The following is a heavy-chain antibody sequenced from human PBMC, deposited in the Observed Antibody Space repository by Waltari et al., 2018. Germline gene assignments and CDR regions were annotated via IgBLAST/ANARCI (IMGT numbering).Heavy chain of an antibody. CDR2: IYYSGST. J-gene: IGHJ4*02. CDR1: GGPIRSGGYY. CDR3: ARAPEYYYDSSGYYFDY. D-gene: IGHD3-22*01. Sequence: QVQLQESGPGLVKPSQTLSLACTVSGGPIRSGGYYWSWIRQHPGKGLEWIGYIYYSGSTYYNPSLKSRVTISVDTSKNQFSLKLSSVTAADTAVYYCARAPEYYYDSSGYYFDYWGQGTLVTVSS. V-gene: IGHV4-31*03.